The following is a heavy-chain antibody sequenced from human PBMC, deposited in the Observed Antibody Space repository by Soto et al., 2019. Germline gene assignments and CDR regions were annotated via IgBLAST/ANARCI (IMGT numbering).Heavy chain of an antibody. J-gene: IGHJ4*02. V-gene: IGHV4-34*01. CDR2: INHSGST. CDR3: ASGTTVTSRD. D-gene: IGHD4-17*01. CDR1: GGSFSGYY. Sequence: QVQLQQWGAGLLKPSETLSLTCAVYGGSFSGYYWSWIRQPPGKGLEWIGEINHSGSTNYNPSLKSRVTLSVDTSKNQFSLKLSSVTAADTAVYYCASGTTVTSRDWGQGTLVTVSS.